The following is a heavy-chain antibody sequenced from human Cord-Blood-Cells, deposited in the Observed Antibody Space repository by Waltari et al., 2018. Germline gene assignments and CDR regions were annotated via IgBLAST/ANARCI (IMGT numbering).Heavy chain of an antibody. V-gene: IGHV1-69*04. CDR3: ARGSTYSSSWYYFDY. J-gene: IGHJ4*02. CDR1: GSTLTRYP. D-gene: IGHD6-13*01. Sequence: QLLQPGAEGKHPGYSVKVSCRALGSTLTRYPLSRVRPAPGQGLEWMGRIIPILGIANYAQKFQGRVTITADKSTSTAYMELSSLRSEDTAVYYCARGSTYSSSWYYFDYWGQGTLVTVSS. CDR2: IIPILGIA.